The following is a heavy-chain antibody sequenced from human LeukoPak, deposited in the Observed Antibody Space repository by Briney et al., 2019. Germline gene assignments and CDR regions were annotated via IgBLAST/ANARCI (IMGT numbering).Heavy chain of an antibody. D-gene: IGHD1-7*01. CDR2: IYSGGST. Sequence: GGSLRLSCAASGFTVSSNYMSWVRQAPGKGLEWVSVIYSGGSTYYADSVKGRFTISRDNSKNTLYLQMNNLRAEDTAVYYCARVHWNYPLYYFDYWGQGTLVTVSS. CDR1: GFTVSSNY. CDR3: ARVHWNYPLYYFDY. J-gene: IGHJ4*02. V-gene: IGHV3-53*01.